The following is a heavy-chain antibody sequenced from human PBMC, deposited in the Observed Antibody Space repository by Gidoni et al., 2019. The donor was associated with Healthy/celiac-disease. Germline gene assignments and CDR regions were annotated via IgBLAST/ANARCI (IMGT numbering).Heavy chain of an antibody. V-gene: IGHV3-30*18. D-gene: IGHD2-2*01. CDR2: ISYDGSNK. J-gene: IGHJ4*02. Sequence: QVQLVESGGGVVQPGRSMRLSCAASGVTFSSYGMHWGRQAPGKGLEWVAVISYDGSNKDYADSVKGRFTISRDNSKNTLYLQMNSLRAEDTAVYYCAKGNQFDYWGQGTLVTVSS. CDR3: AKGNQFDY. CDR1: GVTFSSYG.